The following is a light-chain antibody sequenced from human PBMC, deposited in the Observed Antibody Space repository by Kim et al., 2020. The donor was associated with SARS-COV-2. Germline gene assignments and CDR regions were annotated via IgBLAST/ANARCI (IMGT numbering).Light chain of an antibody. CDR1: QSVSSSY. Sequence: EIVLTQSPGTLSLSPGERATLSCRASQSVSSSYLAWYQQKPGQAPKLLIYGASNRATGIPDRFSGSGSGTDFTLTLNGLEPEDFAVYYCQQYGRSQLTFCGGTKVDIK. J-gene: IGKJ4*01. CDR2: GAS. V-gene: IGKV3-20*01. CDR3: QQYGRSQLT.